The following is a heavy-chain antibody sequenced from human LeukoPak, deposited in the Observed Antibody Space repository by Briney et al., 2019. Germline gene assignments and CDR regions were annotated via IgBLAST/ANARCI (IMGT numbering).Heavy chain of an antibody. D-gene: IGHD2-2*02. V-gene: IGHV3-64*01. CDR3: ARGPGSPVEAVPMAYTYYMDV. CDR2: ISSNGGST. CDR1: GFTFSSYA. Sequence: GGSLRLSCAASGFTFSSYAMHWVRQAPGKGLEYVSAISSNGGSTYYANSVKGRFTISRDNSKNTLYLQMGSLRAEDMAVYYCARGPGSPVEAVPMAYTYYMDVWGKGTTVTVSS. J-gene: IGHJ6*03.